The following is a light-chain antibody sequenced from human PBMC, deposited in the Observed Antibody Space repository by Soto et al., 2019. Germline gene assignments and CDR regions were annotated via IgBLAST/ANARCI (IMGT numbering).Light chain of an antibody. J-gene: IGKJ5*01. Sequence: EIVLTQSPGTLSLSPGESTTISWRASQSVGSSYLAWYQHKPGQAPRLLIYGATSRATGIPDRFSGSGSGTDFTLTISRLEPEDFAVYFCQQYNYLITFGQGTRLDIK. CDR3: QQYNYLIT. CDR1: QSVGSSY. V-gene: IGKV3-20*01. CDR2: GAT.